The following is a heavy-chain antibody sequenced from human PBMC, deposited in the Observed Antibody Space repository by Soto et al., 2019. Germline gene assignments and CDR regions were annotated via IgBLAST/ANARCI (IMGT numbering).Heavy chain of an antibody. J-gene: IGHJ4*02. CDR3: AKGWGYYDILTGYYNGYYFDY. D-gene: IGHD3-9*01. V-gene: IGHV3-23*01. CDR1: GFTFSSYA. Sequence: GGSLRLSCAASGFTFSSYAMSWVRQAPGKGLEWVSAISGSGGSTYYADSVKGQFTISRDNSKNTLYLQMNSLRAEDTAVYYCAKGWGYYDILTGYYNGYYFDYWGQGTLVTVSS. CDR2: ISGSGGST.